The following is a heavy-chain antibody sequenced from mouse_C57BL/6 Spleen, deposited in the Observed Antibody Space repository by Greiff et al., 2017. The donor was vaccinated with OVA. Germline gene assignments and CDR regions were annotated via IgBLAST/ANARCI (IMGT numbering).Heavy chain of an antibody. D-gene: IGHD2-3*01. CDR1: GFTFSDYY. Sequence: EVMLVESEGGLVQPGSSMKLSCTASGFTFSDYYMAWVRQVPEKGLEWVANINHDGSSTYYLDSLKSRFIISRDNAKNILYLQMSSLKAEDTATYYCAREAGYYDYWGQGTTLTVSS. CDR2: INHDGSST. V-gene: IGHV5-16*01. J-gene: IGHJ2*01. CDR3: AREAGYYDY.